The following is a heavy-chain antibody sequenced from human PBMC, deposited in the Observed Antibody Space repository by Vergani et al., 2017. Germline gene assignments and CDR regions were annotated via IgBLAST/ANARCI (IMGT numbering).Heavy chain of an antibody. J-gene: IGHJ4*02. CDR3: AKDAEGYYDFWSGYGFDY. Sequence: QVQLVESGGGVVQPGRSLRLSCAASGFTFSSCGMHWVRQAPGKGLEWVAVISYDGSNKYYADSVKGRFTISRDNSKNTLYLQMNSLRAEDTAVYDCAKDAEGYYDFWSGYGFDYWGQGTLVTVSS. V-gene: IGHV3-30*18. D-gene: IGHD3-3*01. CDR2: ISYDGSNK. CDR1: GFTFSSCG.